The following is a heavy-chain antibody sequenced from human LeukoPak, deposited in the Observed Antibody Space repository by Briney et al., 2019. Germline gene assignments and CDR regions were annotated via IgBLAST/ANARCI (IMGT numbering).Heavy chain of an antibody. CDR3: AKPPSAYDSSGDAFDI. CDR1: GFTFSSYG. J-gene: IGHJ3*02. V-gene: IGHV3-30*02. D-gene: IGHD3-22*01. Sequence: GGSLRLSCAASGFTFSSYGMHWVRQAPGKGLEWVAVIWYDGSNKYYADSVKGRFTISRDNSKNTLYLQMNSLRAEDTAVYYCAKPPSAYDSSGDAFDIWGQGTMVTVSS. CDR2: IWYDGSNK.